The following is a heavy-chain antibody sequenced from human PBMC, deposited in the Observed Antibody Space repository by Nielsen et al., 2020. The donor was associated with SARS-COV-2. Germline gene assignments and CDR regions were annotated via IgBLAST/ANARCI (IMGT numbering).Heavy chain of an antibody. V-gene: IGHV4-39*07. CDR3: ARNSGWYPNVNKYYYYGMDV. J-gene: IGHJ6*02. Sequence: WIRQPPGKGLEWIGSIYYSGTNYYNPSLKSRITISVDTSKNQFSLKLSSVTAADTAVYYCARNSGWYPNVNKYYYYGMDVWGQGTTVTVSS. CDR2: IYYSGTN. D-gene: IGHD6-19*01.